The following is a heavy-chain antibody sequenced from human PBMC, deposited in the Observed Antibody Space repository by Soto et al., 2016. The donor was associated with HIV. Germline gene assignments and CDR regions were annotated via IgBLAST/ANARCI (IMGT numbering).Heavy chain of an antibody. CDR2: VNPNSGNT. J-gene: IGHJ2*01. CDR1: GYTFTSYD. D-gene: IGHD3-10*01. Sequence: QVQLVQSGAEVKKPGASVKVSCKASGYTFTSYDINWVRQATGQGLEWMGWVNPNSGNTGYAQKFQGRVTITRNTSISTAYMELSSLRSEDTAVYYCARGRGITMVRGIINWYFDLWGRGTLVTVSS. CDR3: ARGRGITMVRGIINWYFDL. V-gene: IGHV1-8*03.